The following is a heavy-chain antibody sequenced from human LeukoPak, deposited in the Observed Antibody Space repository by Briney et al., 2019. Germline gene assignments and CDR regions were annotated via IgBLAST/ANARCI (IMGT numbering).Heavy chain of an antibody. J-gene: IGHJ5*02. CDR1: GYTFTSYG. CDR3: ARVDCSGGSCYDWFDP. Sequence: ASVKVSCKASGYTFTSYGISWVRQAPGQGLEWMGWISAYNGNTNYAQKLQGRVTMTTDTSTSTAYMELRSLRSDDTAVYYCARVDCSGGSCYDWFDPWGQGTLVTVSS. V-gene: IGHV1-18*01. CDR2: ISAYNGNT. D-gene: IGHD2-15*01.